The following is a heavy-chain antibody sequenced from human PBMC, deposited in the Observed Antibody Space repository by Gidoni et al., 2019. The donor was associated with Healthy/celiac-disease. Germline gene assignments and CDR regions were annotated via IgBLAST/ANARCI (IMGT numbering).Heavy chain of an antibody. V-gene: IGHV4-39*01. CDR1: GGSISSSSYY. J-gene: IGHJ4*02. Sequence: QLQLQESGPGLVKPSETLSLTCTVSGGSISSSSYYWGWIRQTPGKGLEWIGTIYYSGTTYYNPSLKSRVSISVDTSKNQFSLKLSSVTAADTAVYFCARVGYCSGGSCYSWGADFDYWGQGTLVTVSS. CDR2: IYYSGTT. D-gene: IGHD2-15*01. CDR3: ARVGYCSGGSCYSWGADFDY.